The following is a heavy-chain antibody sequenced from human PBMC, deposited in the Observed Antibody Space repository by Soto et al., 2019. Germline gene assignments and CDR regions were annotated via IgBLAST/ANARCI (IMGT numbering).Heavy chain of an antibody. Sequence: SETMSLTCTVSGGSVSSGSYYWSWIRQPPGKGLEWIGYIYYSGSTNYNPSLKSRVTISVDTSKNQFSLKLSSVTAADAAVYYCARGPTVTTRYYYYGMDVWGQGTTVTVSS. CDR3: ARGPTVTTRYYYYGMDV. CDR2: IYYSGST. J-gene: IGHJ6*02. V-gene: IGHV4-61*01. CDR1: GGSVSSGSYY. D-gene: IGHD4-17*01.